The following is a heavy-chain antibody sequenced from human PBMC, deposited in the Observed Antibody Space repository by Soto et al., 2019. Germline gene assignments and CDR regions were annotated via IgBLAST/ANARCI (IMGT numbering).Heavy chain of an antibody. V-gene: IGHV3-15*07. CDR2: IKSKRDGGTT. CDR1: GFTFSNTW. Sequence: EVQLVESGGGLVKPGGSLRLSCAASGFTFSNTWMNWVRQGPGKGLEWVGRIKSKRDGGTTEYAAPVKGRFTISRDDSEDALYLQMNSLQAEDTAVYYCSTFLRWELSQDYWGQGTLVTVSS. D-gene: IGHD3-16*02. J-gene: IGHJ4*02. CDR3: STFLRWELSQDY.